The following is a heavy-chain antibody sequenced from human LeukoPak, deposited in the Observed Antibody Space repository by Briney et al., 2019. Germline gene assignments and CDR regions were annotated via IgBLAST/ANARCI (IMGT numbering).Heavy chain of an antibody. J-gene: IGHJ6*02. V-gene: IGHV3-48*03. CDR2: TSDSGSTI. CDR3: ARERPYYYGMDV. CDR1: GFTFSSYE. Sequence: SGGSLRLSCAASGFTFSSYEMNWVRQASGKGLEWVSYTSDSGSTIYYAESVKGRFTISRDNAKNSLYLQMNSLRAEDTAVYYCARERPYYYGMDVWGQGTTVTVSS.